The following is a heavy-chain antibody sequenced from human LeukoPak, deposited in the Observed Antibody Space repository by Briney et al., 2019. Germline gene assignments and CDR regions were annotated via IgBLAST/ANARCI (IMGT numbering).Heavy chain of an antibody. D-gene: IGHD3-22*01. CDR1: GFTSSDYS. J-gene: IGHJ4*02. CDR3: ARDVRGIVGMDYFDY. CDR2: MSYDGSTQ. Sequence: GGSLRLSCAVSGFTSSDYSMHWVRQAPGKGLEWVAVMSYDGSTQYYAVSVKGRFSISRDNPKNTLYLQMDSLRADDTAVYYCARDVRGIVGMDYFDYWGQGTLVTVSS. V-gene: IGHV3-30*03.